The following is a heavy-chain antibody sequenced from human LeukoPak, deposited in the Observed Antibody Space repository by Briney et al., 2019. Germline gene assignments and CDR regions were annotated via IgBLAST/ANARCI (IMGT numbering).Heavy chain of an antibody. V-gene: IGHV3-74*01. CDR3: ARGDPIYDFWSGGDY. D-gene: IGHD3-3*01. CDR2: INSDGSST. J-gene: IGHJ4*02. Sequence: GGSLRLSCAASGFTFSSYWMHWVRQAPGKGLMWVSRINSDGSSTSYVDSVKGRFTISRDNAKNTLYLQMNSLRAEDTAVYYCARGDPIYDFWSGGDYWGQGSLVTVSS. CDR1: GFTFSSYW.